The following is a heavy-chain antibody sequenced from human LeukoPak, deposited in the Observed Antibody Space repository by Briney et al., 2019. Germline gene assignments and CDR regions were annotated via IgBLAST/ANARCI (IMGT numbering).Heavy chain of an antibody. CDR3: ARVSHYYYYMDV. CDR1: GYSISSGYY. J-gene: IGHJ6*03. CDR2: IYHNGNT. Sequence: SETLSLTCAVSGYSISSGYYWGWIRQPPRKGLEWIGSIYHNGNTYYNPSLKSRVTISVDTSKNEFSLKLSSVTAADTVVYYCARVSHYYYYMDVWGKGTTVTISS. V-gene: IGHV4-38-2*01.